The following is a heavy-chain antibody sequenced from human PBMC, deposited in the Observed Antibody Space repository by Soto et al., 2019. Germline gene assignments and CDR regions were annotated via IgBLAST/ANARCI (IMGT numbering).Heavy chain of an antibody. CDR2: ISYDGSNK. CDR1: GFTFSSYA. V-gene: IGHV3-30-3*01. CDR3: ARDNLGYYLTHCYYYYGMDV. Sequence: GGSLRLSCAASGFTFSSYAMHWVRQAPGKGLEWVAVISYDGSNKYYADSVKGRFTISRDNSKNTLYLQMNSLRAEDTAVYYCARDNLGYYLTHCYYYYGMDVWGQAPTVTVS. D-gene: IGHD3-22*01. J-gene: IGHJ6*02.